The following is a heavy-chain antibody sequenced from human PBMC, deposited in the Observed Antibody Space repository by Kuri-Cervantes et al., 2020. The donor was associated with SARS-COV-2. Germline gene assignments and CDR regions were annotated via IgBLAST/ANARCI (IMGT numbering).Heavy chain of an antibody. CDR1: GGSFSGYY. V-gene: IGHV4-34*01. Sequence: SETLSLTCAVYGGSFSGYYWSWIRQPPGKGLEWIGEINHSGSTNYNPSLKSRVTISVDTSKNQLSLKLSSVTAADTAVYYCAREFRYYDSSGYYGHAFDIWGQGTMVTVSS. CDR3: AREFRYYDSSGYYGHAFDI. D-gene: IGHD3-22*01. J-gene: IGHJ3*02. CDR2: INHSGST.